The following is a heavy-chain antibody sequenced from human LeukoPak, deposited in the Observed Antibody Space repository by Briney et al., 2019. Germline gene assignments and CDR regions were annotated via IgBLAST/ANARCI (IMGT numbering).Heavy chain of an antibody. V-gene: IGHV4-39*01. CDR1: GGTISSSNYY. J-gene: IGHJ4*02. Sequence: SETLSLTCTVSGGTISSSNYYWDWIRQPPGKGLEWIGSVYYSGSAHYNPSLKSRLTISVDTSMNQFSLKLTSVTAADTAVYYCASRSTSRGSPFDYWGQGTLVTVSS. CDR3: ASRSTSRGSPFDY. CDR2: VYYSGSA. D-gene: IGHD1-26*01.